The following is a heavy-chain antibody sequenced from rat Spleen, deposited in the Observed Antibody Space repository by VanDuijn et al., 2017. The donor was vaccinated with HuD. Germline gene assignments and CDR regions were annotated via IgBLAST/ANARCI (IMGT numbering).Heavy chain of an antibody. D-gene: IGHD1-9*01. CDR1: GFSLTSNS. Sequence: QVQLKESGPGLVQPSQTLSLTCTVSGFSLTSNSVHWVRQPLGKGLVWMGTIWAGGSTNYNSAVQSRLSISRDTSKSQIFLKMNSLQTEDTASYYCVRHGYTRYYFDYWGQGVMVTVSS. J-gene: IGHJ2*01. CDR3: VRHGYTRYYFDY. CDR2: IWAGGST. V-gene: IGHV2-72*01.